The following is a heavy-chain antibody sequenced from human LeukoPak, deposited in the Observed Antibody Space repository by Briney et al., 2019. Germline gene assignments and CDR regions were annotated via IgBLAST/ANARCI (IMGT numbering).Heavy chain of an antibody. CDR1: GGTFSSYA. V-gene: IGHV1-69*13. D-gene: IGHD3-10*01. CDR3: ARGWGSGSYYFDY. J-gene: IGHJ4*02. Sequence: SVKVSCTASGGTFSSYAISWVRQAPGQGLEWMGGIIPIFGTANYAQKFQGRVTITADESTSTAYMELSSLRSEDTAVYYCARGWGSGSYYFDYWAREPWSPSPQ. CDR2: IIPIFGTA.